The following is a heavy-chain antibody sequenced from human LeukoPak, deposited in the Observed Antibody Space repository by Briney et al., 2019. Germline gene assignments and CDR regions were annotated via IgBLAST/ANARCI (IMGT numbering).Heavy chain of an antibody. Sequence: LPGGSLRLSCAASGFTFISYSMNWVRQAPGKGLEWVSYISNSGSTTYYADSVKGRFTISRDNAKNSLYLQMNSLRAEDTAVYYCARDRDTAMVTLIVGYWGQGTLVTVSS. CDR1: GFTFISYS. D-gene: IGHD5-18*01. CDR2: ISNSGSTT. J-gene: IGHJ4*02. V-gene: IGHV3-48*04. CDR3: ARDRDTAMVTLIVGY.